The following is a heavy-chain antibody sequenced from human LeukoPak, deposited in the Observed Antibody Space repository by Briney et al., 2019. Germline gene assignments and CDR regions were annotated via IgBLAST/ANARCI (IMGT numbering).Heavy chain of an antibody. D-gene: IGHD1-1*01. CDR3: AKDSRRYNRPIDS. CDR2: IGGGGSDT. V-gene: IGHV3-23*01. CDR1: GFTFSNCA. Sequence: PGGSLRLSCATSGFTFSNCAMNWVRQAPGKGLEWVSSIGGGGSDTYYADSVKGRFTISRDNSKATLYLQMNCLRAEDTAIYYCAKDSRRYNRPIDSWGQGTLVTVSS. J-gene: IGHJ4*02.